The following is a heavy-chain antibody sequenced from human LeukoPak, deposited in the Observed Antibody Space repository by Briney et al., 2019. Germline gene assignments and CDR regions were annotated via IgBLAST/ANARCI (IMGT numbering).Heavy chain of an antibody. Sequence: KASQTLSLTCAVSGGSISSGGYSWSWIRQPPGKGLEWIGYIYHSGSTYYNPSLKSRVTISVDRSKNQFSLKLSSVTAADTAVYYCASTRVYEDYYYGMDVWGQGTTVTVFS. CDR3: ASTRVYEDYYYGMDV. V-gene: IGHV4-30-2*01. D-gene: IGHD2/OR15-2a*01. J-gene: IGHJ6*02. CDR1: GGSISSGGYS. CDR2: IYHSGST.